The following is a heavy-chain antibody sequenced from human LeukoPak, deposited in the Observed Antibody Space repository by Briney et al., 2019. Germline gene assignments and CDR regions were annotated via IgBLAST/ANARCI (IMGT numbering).Heavy chain of an antibody. V-gene: IGHV4-4*02. CDR2: IYHSGST. D-gene: IGHD2-2*02. CDR1: GGSISSTNW. Sequence: SGTLSLTCTVSGGSISSTNWWSWVHQSPGKGLEWIGEIYHSGSTNYNPSLKSRVTISLDKSKNQFSLKLSSVTAADTAVYYCARAGDCSSISCYKGLDLDYWGQGTLVTVSS. CDR3: ARAGDCSSISCYKGLDLDY. J-gene: IGHJ4*02.